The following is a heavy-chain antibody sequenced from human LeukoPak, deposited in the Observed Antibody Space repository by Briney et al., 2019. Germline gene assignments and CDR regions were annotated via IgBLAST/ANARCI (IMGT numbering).Heavy chain of an antibody. CDR1: GFTFNNYW. CDR2: INTDGSHT. D-gene: IGHD1-26*01. V-gene: IGHV3-74*01. Sequence: GSLRLSCAASGFTFNNYWMHWVRQAPGKGLVWVSRINTDGSHTNYADSVKGRFTFSRDNAKNTLYLLMNSLRAEDTAVYYCARIKVGATGIDYWGQGTLVTVSS. J-gene: IGHJ4*02. CDR3: ARIKVGATGIDY.